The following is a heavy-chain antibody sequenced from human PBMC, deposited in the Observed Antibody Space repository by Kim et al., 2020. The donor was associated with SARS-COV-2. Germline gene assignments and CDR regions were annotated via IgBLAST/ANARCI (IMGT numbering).Heavy chain of an antibody. D-gene: IGHD3-3*01. CDR1: GESFSGYY. CDR3: ARNPGPLFGTFQY. J-gene: IGHJ1*01. CDR2: VHHSGST. V-gene: IGHV4-34*01. Sequence: SETLSLTCAVYGESFSGYYWGWIRQPPGKGLEWIGEVHHSGSTTYNPSFKSRVTISVDTSKNQFSLKLTSVTAADTAVYYCARNPGPLFGTFQYWGQGAL.